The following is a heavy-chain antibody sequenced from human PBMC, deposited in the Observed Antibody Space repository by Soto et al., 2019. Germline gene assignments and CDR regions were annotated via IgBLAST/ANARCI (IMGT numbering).Heavy chain of an antibody. D-gene: IGHD2-8*02. CDR1: GFSFSNSG. V-gene: IGHV3-30*03. Sequence: QVQLVESGGGVVQHGTSLRLSCTASGFSFSNSGMQWVRQTPGKGLEWVALISFDGDKYYVDSVKGRFTISRDNPTNTVYLQMNRLRPEDTAVYYCARDYARGWCQFWGQGTLVTVSS. CDR3: ARDYARGWCQF. CDR2: ISFDGDK. J-gene: IGHJ4*02.